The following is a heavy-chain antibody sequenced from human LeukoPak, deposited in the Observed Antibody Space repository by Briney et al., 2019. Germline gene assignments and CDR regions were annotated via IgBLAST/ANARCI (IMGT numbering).Heavy chain of an antibody. CDR2: INHSGST. Sequence: PSETLSLTCAVYGGSFSGYYWSWIRQPPGKGLEWIGEINHSGSTNYNPSLKSRVIMSVDTSKNQFSLKLHSLTAADTAVYYCAREYGDFDYWGRGTLVTVSS. D-gene: IGHD4-17*01. CDR1: GGSFSGYY. J-gene: IGHJ4*02. CDR3: AREYGDFDY. V-gene: IGHV4-34*01.